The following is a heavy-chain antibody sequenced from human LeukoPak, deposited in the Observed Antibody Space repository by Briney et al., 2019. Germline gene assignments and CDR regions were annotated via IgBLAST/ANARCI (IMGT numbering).Heavy chain of an antibody. CDR2: ISYDGSNK. D-gene: IGHD3-9*01. J-gene: IGHJ4*02. Sequence: PGGSLRLSCAASGFTVRNNYMSWVRQAPGKGLEWVAVISYDGSNKYYADSVKGRFTISRDNSKNTLYLQMNSLRAEDTAVYYCARDGPSYDILTGYPDYWGQGTLVTVSS. V-gene: IGHV3-30-3*01. CDR3: ARDGPSYDILTGYPDY. CDR1: GFTVRNNY.